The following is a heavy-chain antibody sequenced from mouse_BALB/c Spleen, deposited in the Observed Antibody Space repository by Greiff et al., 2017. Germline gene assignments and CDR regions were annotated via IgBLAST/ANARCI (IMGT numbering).Heavy chain of an antibody. CDR3: ARVPYGGDYFDY. V-gene: IGHV5-4*02. Sequence: EVQLVESGGGLVKPGGSLKLSCAASGFTFSDYYMYWVRQTPEKRLEWVATISDGGSYTYYPDSVKGRFTISRDNAKNNLYLQMSSLKSEDTAMYYCARVPYGGDYFDYWGQGTTLTVSS. CDR1: GFTFSDYY. CDR2: ISDGGSYT. J-gene: IGHJ2*01. D-gene: IGHD1-1*01.